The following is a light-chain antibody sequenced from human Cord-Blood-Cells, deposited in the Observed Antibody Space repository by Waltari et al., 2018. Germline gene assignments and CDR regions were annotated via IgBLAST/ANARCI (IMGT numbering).Light chain of an antibody. CDR1: QSVSSSY. CDR2: GAS. V-gene: IGKV3-20*01. Sequence: EIVLTQSPGTLSLSPGERATLSCRASQSVSSSYLAWDQQKPGQAPRLLIYGASRRATGIPDRFSGSGSGTDFTLTISRLEPEDFAVYYCQQYGSSPQTFGGGTKVEIK. J-gene: IGKJ4*01. CDR3: QQYGSSPQT.